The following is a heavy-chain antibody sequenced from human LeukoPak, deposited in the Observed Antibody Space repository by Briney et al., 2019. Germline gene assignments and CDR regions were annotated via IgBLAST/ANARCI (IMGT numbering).Heavy chain of an antibody. CDR2: IYHDGST. CDR3: ARDRGGYTYSHDY. V-gene: IGHV4-4*02. Sequence: GXXXSXXWWXXXRXSXXXXXXXXAEIYHDGSTNYNPSLKSRVTISMDKSKNQLSLKLNFVTAADTAVYYCARDRGGYTYSHDYWGQGTLVTVSS. D-gene: IGHD5-18*01. J-gene: IGHJ4*02. CDR1: GXXXSXXW.